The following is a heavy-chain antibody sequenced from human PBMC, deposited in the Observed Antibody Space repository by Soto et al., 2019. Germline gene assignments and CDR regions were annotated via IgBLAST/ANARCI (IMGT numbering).Heavy chain of an antibody. D-gene: IGHD1-20*01. V-gene: IGHV4-59*08. J-gene: IGHJ4*02. CDR1: GGSISSHY. CDR3: ARYAFNWQYVLDY. Sequence: SETLSLTCTVSGGSISSHYWSWMRQPPGKGLEWIGYIYYNGSTNYNPSLSSRVTLSVDTSENQFSLKLRSVTAADTAVYYCARYAFNWQYVLDYWGRGTLVTVSS. CDR2: IYYNGST.